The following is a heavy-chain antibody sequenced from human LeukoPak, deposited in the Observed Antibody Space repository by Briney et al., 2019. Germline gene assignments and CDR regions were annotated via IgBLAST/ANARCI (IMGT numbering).Heavy chain of an antibody. J-gene: IGHJ4*02. Sequence: SETLSLTCAVYGGSFSNYYLSWVRQPPGKGLEWIGEITHHGSTNYNPSLKSRVTISVDTSKNQFSLKLSSVAAADTAVYYCAPIFGDYSDFDSWGQGTPVTVSS. V-gene: IGHV4-34*01. D-gene: IGHD4-17*01. CDR2: ITHHGST. CDR3: APIFGDYSDFDS. CDR1: GGSFSNYY.